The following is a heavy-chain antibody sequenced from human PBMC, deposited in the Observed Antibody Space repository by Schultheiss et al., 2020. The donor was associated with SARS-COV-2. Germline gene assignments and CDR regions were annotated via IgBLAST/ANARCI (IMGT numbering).Heavy chain of an antibody. D-gene: IGHD5-12*01. J-gene: IGHJ4*02. Sequence: ASVKVSCKASGYTFTGYYMHWVRQAPGQGLEWMGWINPNSGGTNYAQKFQGRDTMTRDTSISTAYMELSRLRSDDTAVYYCARDSVDIEYYFDYWGQGTLVTVSS. CDR3: ARDSVDIEYYFDY. V-gene: IGHV1-2*02. CDR2: INPNSGGT. CDR1: GYTFTGYY.